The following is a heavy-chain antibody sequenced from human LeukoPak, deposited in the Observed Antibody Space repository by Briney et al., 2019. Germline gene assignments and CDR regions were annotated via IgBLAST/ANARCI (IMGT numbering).Heavy chain of an antibody. D-gene: IGHD5-18*01. CDR2: IIPIFGTS. CDR1: GGSFNAYA. Sequence: SVKVSCKASGGSFNAYAISWVRQAPGQGLEWMGGIIPIFGTSNYAQKLQGRVTISTDESTSTAYMEVSSLRSEDTAIYYCARRLDASMETAYDYWGQGTLVTVSS. J-gene: IGHJ4*02. CDR3: ARRLDASMETAYDY. V-gene: IGHV1-69*05.